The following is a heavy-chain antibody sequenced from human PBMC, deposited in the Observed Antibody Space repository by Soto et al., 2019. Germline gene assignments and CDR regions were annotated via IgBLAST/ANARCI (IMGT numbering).Heavy chain of an antibody. CDR1: GDSCAGYW. Sequence: GEFLKVSWKGAGDSCAGYWITWVRQKPGKGLEWMGRIDPSDSQTYYSPSFRGHVTISVTKSITTVFLQWSSLRSSDTAMYYCARQIYDSDTGPNFQYYFDSWGQGTPVTVSS. V-gene: IGHV5-10-1*01. D-gene: IGHD3-22*01. CDR2: IDPSDSQT. J-gene: IGHJ4*02. CDR3: ARQIYDSDTGPNFQYYFDS.